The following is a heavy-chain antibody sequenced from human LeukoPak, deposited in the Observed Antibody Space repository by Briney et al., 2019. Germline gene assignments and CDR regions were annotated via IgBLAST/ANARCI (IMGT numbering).Heavy chain of an antibody. J-gene: IGHJ5*02. CDR3: ARKTRLELRTRGWFDP. V-gene: IGHV4-39*01. CDR1: GGSISSSSYH. D-gene: IGHD1-7*01. CDR2: IYYSGST. Sequence: PSETLSLTCTVSGGSISSSSYHWGWIRQPPGKGLEWIGSIYYSGSTYYNPSLKSRVTISVDTSKNQFSLKLSSVTAADTAVYYCARKTRLELRTRGWFDPWGQGTLVTVSS.